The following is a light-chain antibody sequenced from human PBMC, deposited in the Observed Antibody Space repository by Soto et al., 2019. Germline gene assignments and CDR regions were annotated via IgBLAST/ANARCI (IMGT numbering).Light chain of an antibody. V-gene: IGLV2-8*01. Sequence: QSALTQPPSASGSPGQSVTISCTGTSSDVGGYNYVSWYQQHPGKAPKLMIYDVSKRPSGVPDRFSGSKSGNTASLTVSGLQADDEADYYCSSYAGTHVVFRTGTKVTVL. CDR3: SSYAGTHVV. CDR1: SSDVGGYNY. CDR2: DVS. J-gene: IGLJ1*01.